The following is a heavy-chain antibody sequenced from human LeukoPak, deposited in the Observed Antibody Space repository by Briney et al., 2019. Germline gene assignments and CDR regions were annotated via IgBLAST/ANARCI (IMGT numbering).Heavy chain of an antibody. CDR1: GFTFSSYA. CDR2: IRSKAYGGTT. J-gene: IGHJ4*02. V-gene: IGHV3-49*04. Sequence: PGGSLRLSCAASGFTFSSYAMSWVRQAPGKGLEWVGFIRSKAYGGTTEYAASVKGRFTISRDDSKSIAYLQMNSLKTEDTAVYYCIRDGDGYNVEYWGQGTLVTVSS. CDR3: IRDGDGYNVEY. D-gene: IGHD5-24*01.